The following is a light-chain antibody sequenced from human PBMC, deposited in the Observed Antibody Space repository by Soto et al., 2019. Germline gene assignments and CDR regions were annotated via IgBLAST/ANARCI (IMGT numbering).Light chain of an antibody. CDR3: QHYGYSQWT. CDR2: GVY. Sequence: IVLTQSPGTLSLSPGERATLSCRASQTGSNSYLAWYQHKSGQAPRLLIYGVYTRASGIPDRFSGSGSGTEFTLTITRLEPEASAVYFCQHYGYSQWTFGQGTKVDIK. J-gene: IGKJ1*01. V-gene: IGKV3-20*01. CDR1: QTGSNSY.